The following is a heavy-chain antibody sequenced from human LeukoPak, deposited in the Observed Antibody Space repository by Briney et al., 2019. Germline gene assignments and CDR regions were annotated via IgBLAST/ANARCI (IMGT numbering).Heavy chain of an antibody. J-gene: IGHJ4*02. CDR2: IGWNSGGI. D-gene: IGHD6-13*01. CDR3: VKVTAAGFVDH. CDR1: GFTFDDYA. V-gene: IGHV3-9*01. Sequence: GGSLRLSCAASGFTFDDYAMHWVRQAPGKGLEWVSGIGWNSGGIVYADSVKGRFTIPRDNAKNSLYLQMNSLGAEDTAFYYCVKVTAAGFVDHWGQGTLVTVSS.